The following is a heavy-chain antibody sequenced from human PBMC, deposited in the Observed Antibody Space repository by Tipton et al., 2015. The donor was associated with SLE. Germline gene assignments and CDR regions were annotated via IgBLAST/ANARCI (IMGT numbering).Heavy chain of an antibody. D-gene: IGHD5-24*01. CDR1: GSSVSSDYY. Sequence: GLVKPSETLSLTCAVSGSSVSSDYYWGWIRQPPGKGLEWIGTMYYTGKTYYNPSLRSRATISLDTDRNEVSLKLSSVTAADTAVYYCVRRELPATKADYWGPGTLVTVSS. CDR3: VRRELPATKADY. J-gene: IGHJ4*02. CDR2: MYYTGKT. V-gene: IGHV4-38-2*01.